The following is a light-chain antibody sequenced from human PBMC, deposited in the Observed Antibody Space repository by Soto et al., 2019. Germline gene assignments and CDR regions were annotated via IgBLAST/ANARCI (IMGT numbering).Light chain of an antibody. V-gene: IGLV1-40*01. CDR3: QSYDSSLNGLYV. J-gene: IGLJ1*01. CDR2: DNN. CDR1: SSNIGQGNN. Sequence: QSVLTQPPSVSGAPGQWVTISCTGSSSNIGQGNNVHWYQQLPGTAPKLLIYDNNNRPSGVPDRFSGSKSGTSASLAITGLQTEDEADYLCQSYDSSLNGLYVFGTGTKVTVL.